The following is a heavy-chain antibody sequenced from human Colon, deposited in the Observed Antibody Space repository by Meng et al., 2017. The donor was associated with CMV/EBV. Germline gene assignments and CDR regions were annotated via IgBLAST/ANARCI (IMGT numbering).Heavy chain of an antibody. CDR2: INPSGGST. Sequence: ASVKVSCKASGYTFSSYGISWVRQAPGQGLEWMGIINPSGGSTSYAQKFQGRVTMTRDTSTSTVYMELSSLRSEDTAVYYCARDIGLRGYYNYYYYGMDVWGQGITVTVSS. V-gene: IGHV1-46*01. CDR1: GYTFSSYG. D-gene: IGHD3-3*01. CDR3: ARDIGLRGYYNYYYYGMDV. J-gene: IGHJ6*02.